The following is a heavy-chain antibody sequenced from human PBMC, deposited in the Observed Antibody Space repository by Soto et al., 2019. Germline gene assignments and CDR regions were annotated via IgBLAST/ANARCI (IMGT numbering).Heavy chain of an antibody. CDR2: IYYSGST. D-gene: IGHD4-17*01. V-gene: IGHV4-31*03. CDR3: ASIVDYGSPGWFDP. Sequence: NPSETLSLTCTVSGGSISSGGYYWSWIRQHPGKGLEWIGYIYYSGSTYYNPSLKSRVTISVDTSKNQFSLKLSSVTAADTAVYYCASIVDYGSPGWFDPWGQGTLVTVSS. J-gene: IGHJ5*02. CDR1: GGSISSGGYY.